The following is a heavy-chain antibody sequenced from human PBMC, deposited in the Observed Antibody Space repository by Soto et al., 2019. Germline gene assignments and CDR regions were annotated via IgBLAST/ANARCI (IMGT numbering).Heavy chain of an antibody. V-gene: IGHV3-23*01. CDR2: ISGSGVAK. CDR1: GFTFSSSA. D-gene: IGHD1-26*01. CDR3: EKDRSPGAITWNVY. Sequence: DVQLLESGGALVQPGGSLRLSCVASGFTFSSSAMNWVRQAPGKGLEWVSTISGSGVAKYYADSVKGRFTISRDNSHNTDSLQMNSLRAEDAAVYYCEKDRSPGAITWNVYWGQGTLVTVSS. J-gene: IGHJ4*02.